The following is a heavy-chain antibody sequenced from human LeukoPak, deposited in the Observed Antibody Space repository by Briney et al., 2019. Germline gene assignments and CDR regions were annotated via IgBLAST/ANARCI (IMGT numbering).Heavy chain of an antibody. CDR2: ISGSGGST. V-gene: IGHV3-23*01. CDR3: AREAIFGVAPAYGMDV. J-gene: IGHJ6*02. D-gene: IGHD3-3*01. CDR1: GFTFSSCA. Sequence: SGGSLRLSCAASGFTFSSCAMSWVRQAPGKGLEWVSIISGSGGSTYYADSVKGRFTISRDNAKNSLYLQMNSLRDEDTAVYYCAREAIFGVAPAYGMDVWGQGTTVTVSS.